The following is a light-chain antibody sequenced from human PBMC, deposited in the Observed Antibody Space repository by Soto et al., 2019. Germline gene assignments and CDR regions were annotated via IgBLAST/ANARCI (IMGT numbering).Light chain of an antibody. CDR3: AAWDDSLSGVV. CDR1: SSNIGTNY. Sequence: QSVLTQPPSASGTPGQRVTISCSGSSSNIGTNYVYWYRQLPGTAPRLLIYRKNQRPSGVPDRFSVSKSGTSASLAISGLRSEDEADYYCAAWDDSLSGVVFGGGTKVTVL. CDR2: RKN. J-gene: IGLJ2*01. V-gene: IGLV1-47*01.